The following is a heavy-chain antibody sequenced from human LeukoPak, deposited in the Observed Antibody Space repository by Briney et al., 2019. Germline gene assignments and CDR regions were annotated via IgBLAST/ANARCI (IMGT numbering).Heavy chain of an antibody. V-gene: IGHV3-23*01. CDR2: ISAGGDSA. CDR1: GFIFSNYA. D-gene: IGHD3-3*01. CDR3: AKDSLSVTVYGVVIPYFDY. Sequence: PGGSLRLSCAASGFIFSNYAMSWVRQAPGKGLEWVSSISAGGDSAYYADSVKGRFTISRVNSKNILYLQMNTLRAEDTAVYYCAKDSLSVTVYGVVIPYFDYWGQGALVTVSS. J-gene: IGHJ4*02.